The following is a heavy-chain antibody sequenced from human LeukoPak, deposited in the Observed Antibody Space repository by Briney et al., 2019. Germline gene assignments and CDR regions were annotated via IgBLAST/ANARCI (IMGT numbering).Heavy chain of an antibody. Sequence: SVKVSCKASGGTFSSYTISWVRQAPGQGLEWMGSIIAIIGIANYVQRFQGRVTITADKSTSTAYMELSSLRSEDTAVYYCARRYDSSGYYDYWGQGTLVTVSS. CDR2: IIAIIGIA. J-gene: IGHJ4*02. D-gene: IGHD3-22*01. V-gene: IGHV1-69*02. CDR1: GGTFSSYT. CDR3: ARRYDSSGYYDY.